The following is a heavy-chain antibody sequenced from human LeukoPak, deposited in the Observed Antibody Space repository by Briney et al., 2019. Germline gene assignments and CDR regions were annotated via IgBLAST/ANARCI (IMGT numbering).Heavy chain of an antibody. J-gene: IGHJ3*01. CDR3: ARQEDSSGWYRF. Sequence: PSETLSLTCTVSGGSISSSSYYWGWIRQPPGKGLEWIGNIYYSGSTYYIPSLKSRVTISVDTSKNQFSLKLSSVTAADTAVYYCARQEDSSGWYRFWGQGTMVTVSS. CDR2: IYYSGST. V-gene: IGHV4-39*01. D-gene: IGHD6-19*01. CDR1: GGSISSSSYY.